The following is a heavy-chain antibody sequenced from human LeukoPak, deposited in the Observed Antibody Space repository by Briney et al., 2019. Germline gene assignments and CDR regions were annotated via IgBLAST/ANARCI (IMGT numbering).Heavy chain of an antibody. Sequence: GGSLRLSCAASGFTVSSNYMSWVRQAPGKGLEWVSVIYSGGSTYYADSVKGRFTISRDNSKNTLYLQMNSLRAEDTAVYYCARDATYYDFWSGYGACYYYYMDVWGKGTTVTVSS. CDR3: ARDATYYDFWSGYGACYYYYMDV. CDR2: IYSGGST. J-gene: IGHJ6*03. V-gene: IGHV3-66*02. D-gene: IGHD3-3*01. CDR1: GFTVSSNY.